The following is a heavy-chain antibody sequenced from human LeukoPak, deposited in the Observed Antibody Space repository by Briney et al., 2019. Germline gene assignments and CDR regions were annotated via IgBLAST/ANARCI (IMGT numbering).Heavy chain of an antibody. CDR3: ARNQGPKYYYGSGSYPRYYYMDV. CDR1: GVSISTNTW. V-gene: IGHV4-4*02. J-gene: IGHJ6*03. Sequence: SETLSLTCAVSGVSISTNTWWSWVRQTPGKGLEWIGEIFHSESVNSNPSLESRLTISLDKSKNHFSLELTSVTAADTAVYYCARNQGPKYYYGSGSYPRYYYMDVWGKGTTVTISS. CDR2: IFHSESV. D-gene: IGHD3-10*01.